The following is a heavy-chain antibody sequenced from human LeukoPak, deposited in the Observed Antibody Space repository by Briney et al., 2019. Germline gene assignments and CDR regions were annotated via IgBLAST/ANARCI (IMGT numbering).Heavy chain of an antibody. Sequence: SQTLSLTFAGSGGSISSGGYSWSWIRQPPGKGMECIGYIYHVGRPSYNTSLKSRVTISVDRSKTQCSLKLSSVTAADTAVYYWGRERAIWFDPWGQGTLVTVSS. V-gene: IGHV4-30-2*01. J-gene: IGHJ5*02. CDR3: GRERAIWFDP. CDR2: IYHVGRP. CDR1: GGSISSGGYS.